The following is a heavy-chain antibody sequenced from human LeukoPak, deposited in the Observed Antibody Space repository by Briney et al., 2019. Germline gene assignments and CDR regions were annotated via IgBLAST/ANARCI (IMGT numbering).Heavy chain of an antibody. CDR3: ARAYYDSSGYYSPFDY. Sequence: SETLSLTCTVSGGSISSYYRSWIRQPPGKGLEWIGYIYYSGSTNYNPSLKSRVTISVDTSKNQFSLKLSSVTAADTAVYYCARAYYDSSGYYSPFDYWGQGTLVTVSS. CDR2: IYYSGST. V-gene: IGHV4-59*01. CDR1: GGSISSYY. D-gene: IGHD3-22*01. J-gene: IGHJ4*02.